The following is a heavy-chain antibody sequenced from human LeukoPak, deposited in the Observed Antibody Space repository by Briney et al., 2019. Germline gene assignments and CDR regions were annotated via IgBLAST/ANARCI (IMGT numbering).Heavy chain of an antibody. Sequence: SETLSLTCTVSGGSITNTSYYWGWIRQPPGKGLEWIGTIYYSGATYYNPSLRSRVTISVDTSKNQFSLKLSSVTAADTAVYYCASEIVRGSVNYDFWGQGTLVTVSS. J-gene: IGHJ4*02. CDR1: GGSITNTSYY. V-gene: IGHV4-39*01. D-gene: IGHD3-16*01. CDR3: ASEIVRGSVNYDF. CDR2: IYYSGAT.